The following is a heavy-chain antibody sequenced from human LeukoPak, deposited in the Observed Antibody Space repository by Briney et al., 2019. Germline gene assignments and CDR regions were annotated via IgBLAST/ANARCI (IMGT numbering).Heavy chain of an antibody. J-gene: IGHJ6*03. CDR1: GYTFTGYY. CDR3: ASGGSYGWVYYYYYMDV. CDR2: INPNSGGT. D-gene: IGHD1-26*01. Sequence: ASVKVSCKASGYTFTGYYMHWVRQAPGQGLEWMGWINPNSGGTNYAQKFQGRVTMTRDTSISTAYMELSRLRSDDTAVYYCASGGSYGWVYYYYYMDVWGKGTTVTVSS. V-gene: IGHV1-2*02.